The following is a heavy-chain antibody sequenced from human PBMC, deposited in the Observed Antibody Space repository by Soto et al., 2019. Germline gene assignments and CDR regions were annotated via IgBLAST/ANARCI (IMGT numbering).Heavy chain of an antibody. CDR1: GYTFTSYY. CDR2: INPSGGST. D-gene: IGHD3-10*01. CDR3: ARDHRITMVRGVWYYHYYYMDV. Sequence: ASVKVSCKASGYTFTSYYMHWVRQAPGQGLEWMGLINPSGGSTSYAQKFQGRVTMTRDTSTSTVYMELSSPRSEDTAVYYCARDHRITMVRGVWYYHYYYMDVWGKGTTVTVSS. J-gene: IGHJ6*03. V-gene: IGHV1-46*03.